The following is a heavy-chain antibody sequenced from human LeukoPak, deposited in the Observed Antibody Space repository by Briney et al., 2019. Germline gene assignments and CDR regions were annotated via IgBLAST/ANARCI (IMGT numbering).Heavy chain of an antibody. CDR2: IKKDGSEK. J-gene: IGHJ4*02. CDR1: EFTLSDYW. V-gene: IGHV3-7*03. D-gene: IGHD2-15*01. CDR3: AKDMCGGSCYYFDY. Sequence: GGSLRLSCAASEFTLSDYWMSWVRQAPGKGLEWVANIKKDGSEKNYVDSVKGRFTISRDNAKNSLYLQMNSLRVEDTAFYYCAKDMCGGSCYYFDYWGQGTLVTVSS.